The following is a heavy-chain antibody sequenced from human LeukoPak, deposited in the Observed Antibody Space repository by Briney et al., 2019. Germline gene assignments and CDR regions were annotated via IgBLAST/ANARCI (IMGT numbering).Heavy chain of an antibody. Sequence: PGGSLRLSCAASGFTFSSYAMSWVRQAPGKGLEWVSAISGSGGSTYYADSVKGRFTISRDNSKNTLYLQMNSLRAEDTAVYYCAKKTNYYDSSGYSGYYFDYWGQGTLVTVSS. CDR2: ISGSGGST. V-gene: IGHV3-23*01. CDR1: GFTFSSYA. D-gene: IGHD3-22*01. J-gene: IGHJ4*02. CDR3: AKKTNYYDSSGYSGYYFDY.